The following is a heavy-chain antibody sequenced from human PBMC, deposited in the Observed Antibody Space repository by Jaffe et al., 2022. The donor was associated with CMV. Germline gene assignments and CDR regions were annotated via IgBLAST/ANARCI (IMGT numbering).Heavy chain of an antibody. CDR1: GFTVSSNY. CDR3: ARSGLFSSSYQYYFDY. Sequence: EVQLVESGGGLIQPGGSLRLSCAASGFTVSSNYMSWVRQAPGKGLEWVSVIYSGGSTYYADSVKGRFTISRDNSKNTLYLQMNSLRAEDTAVYYCARSGLFSSSYQYYFDYWGQGTLVTVSS. V-gene: IGHV3-53*01. J-gene: IGHJ4*02. D-gene: IGHD6-6*01. CDR2: IYSGGST.